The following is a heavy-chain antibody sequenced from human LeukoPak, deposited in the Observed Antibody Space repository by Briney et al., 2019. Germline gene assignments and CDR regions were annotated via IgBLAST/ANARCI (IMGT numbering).Heavy chain of an antibody. CDR3: TRGQIVGADARVDY. D-gene: IGHD1-26*01. V-gene: IGHV3-23*01. Sequence: HAGGSLRLSCAASGFTFSSYAMSWVRQAPGKGLEWVSAISGSGGSTYYADSVKGRFTISRDNPKNTLYLQMNSLRAEDTALYYCTRGQIVGADARVDYWGQGTLVTVSS. CDR2: ISGSGGST. J-gene: IGHJ4*02. CDR1: GFTFSSYA.